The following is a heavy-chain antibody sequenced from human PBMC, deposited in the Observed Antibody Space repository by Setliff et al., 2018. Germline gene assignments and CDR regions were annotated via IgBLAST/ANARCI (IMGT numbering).Heavy chain of an antibody. CDR2: IIPIFGTA. CDR1: GGTFSSYA. J-gene: IGHJ3*02. CDR3: ARDRSPIGVSDTFDI. V-gene: IGHV1-69*13. Sequence: SVKVSCKASGGTFSSYAISWVRQAPGQGLGWMGRIIPIFGTANYAQKFQGRVTITADESTSTAYMELSSLRSEDTAVYYCARDRSPIGVSDTFDIWGQGTMVTVSS. D-gene: IGHD2-21*01.